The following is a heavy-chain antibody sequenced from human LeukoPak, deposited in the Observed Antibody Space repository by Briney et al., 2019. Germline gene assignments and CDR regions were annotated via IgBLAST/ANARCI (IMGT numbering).Heavy chain of an antibody. Sequence: PSETLSLTCTVSVGPISRTSNYWDWIRQPPGKGLEWIGNVFDSGSTHYNPSLKSRVTISVDTSKNQFSLRLSSVTAADPALATGARHTRSGHRGYENAFDIWGQGTMVTVSS. J-gene: IGHJ3*02. V-gene: IGHV4-39*01. CDR3: ARHTRSGHRGYENAFDI. CDR2: VFDSGST. D-gene: IGHD5-12*01. CDR1: VGPISRTSNY.